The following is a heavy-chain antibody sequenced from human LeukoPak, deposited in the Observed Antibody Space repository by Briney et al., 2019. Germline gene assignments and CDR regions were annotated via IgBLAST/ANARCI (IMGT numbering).Heavy chain of an antibody. J-gene: IGHJ4*02. D-gene: IGHD6-19*01. Sequence: SETLSLTCTVSGGSISSYYWSWIRQPPGKGLEWIGYFYSGSTSYNVSLKSRVTISVDTSKNQVSLKLSSVTAADTAVYYCARAEKAVTGTLDYWGQGTLITVSS. CDR3: ARAEKAVTGTLDY. CDR2: FYSGST. CDR1: GGSISSYY. V-gene: IGHV4-59*08.